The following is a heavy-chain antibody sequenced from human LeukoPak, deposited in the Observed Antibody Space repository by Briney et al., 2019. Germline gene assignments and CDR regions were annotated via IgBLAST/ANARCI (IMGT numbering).Heavy chain of an antibody. CDR2: ISAYNGKT. V-gene: IGHV1-18*01. CDR1: GYNFTSYG. CDR3: WRDRGSSRYYFDY. J-gene: IGHJ4*02. D-gene: IGHD6-13*01. Sequence: ASVKVSCKSSGYNFTSYGISWVRQAPGQGLEWMGWISAYNGKTNNAQKLQDRVTITTDTSTSTPSMELRSLRSDEAAVYYFWRDRGSSRYYFDYWGQGTLVTVSS.